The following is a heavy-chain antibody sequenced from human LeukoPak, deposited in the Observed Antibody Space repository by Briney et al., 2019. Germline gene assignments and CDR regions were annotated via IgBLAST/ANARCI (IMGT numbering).Heavy chain of an antibody. V-gene: IGHV4-38-2*01. CDR1: SYPVTSDYY. D-gene: IGHD3-16*01. CDR3: ARHWGRREAFDI. CDR2: VYHTGTT. J-gene: IGHJ3*02. Sequence: SETLSLTCAVSSYPVTSDYYWAWIRQSPRTGLEWIGTVYHTGTTYYNPSLESRVTMSVHTFDNEFSLRLTSVTAADTAVYYCARHWGRREAFDIWGQGTVVTVSS.